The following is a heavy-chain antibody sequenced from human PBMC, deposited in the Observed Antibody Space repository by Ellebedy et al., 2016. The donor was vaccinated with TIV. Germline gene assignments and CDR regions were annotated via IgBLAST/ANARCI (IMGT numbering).Heavy chain of an antibody. CDR2: VNWNGADI. J-gene: IGHJ6*02. CDR3: AKDQGYSAGWSLGYYYGMDV. Sequence: GGSLRLSXAASGFIFESYAMHWVRQAPGKGLEWVSGVNWNGADIGYAASVKGRFTISRDNAKNSLYLEMNNLRGEDTALYYCAKDQGYSAGWSLGYYYGMDVWGQGTTVTVSS. CDR1: GFIFESYA. V-gene: IGHV3-9*01. D-gene: IGHD1-26*01.